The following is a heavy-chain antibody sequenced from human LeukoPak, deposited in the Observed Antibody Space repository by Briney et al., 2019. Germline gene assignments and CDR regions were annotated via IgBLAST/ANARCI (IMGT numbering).Heavy chain of an antibody. CDR3: ARGFDWFDP. V-gene: IGHV4-59*01. D-gene: IGHD3-10*01. CDR2: IYYSGST. J-gene: IGHJ5*02. CDR1: GGSISSYY. Sequence: KASETLSLTCTVSGGSISSYYCSWIRQPPGKGLEWIGYIYYSGSTTYNPSLKSRVTISVDTSKNQFSLKLSSVTAADTAVYYCARGFDWFDPWGQGTLVTVSS.